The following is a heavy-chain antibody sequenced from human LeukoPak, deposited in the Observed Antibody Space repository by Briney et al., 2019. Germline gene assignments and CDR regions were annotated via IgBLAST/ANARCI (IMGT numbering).Heavy chain of an antibody. V-gene: IGHV3-7*02. CDR2: IKPYGPEQ. J-gene: IGHJ4*02. CDR1: GFTFNLYW. Sequence: PGGSLRLSCAASGFTFNLYWMSWVRQAPGKGLEWAANIKPYGPEQYYVDSVKSRFTISRDNAKISVYLQMNSLRAEDTAVYYCAASPGYWGQGTLVTVSS. CDR3: AASPGY.